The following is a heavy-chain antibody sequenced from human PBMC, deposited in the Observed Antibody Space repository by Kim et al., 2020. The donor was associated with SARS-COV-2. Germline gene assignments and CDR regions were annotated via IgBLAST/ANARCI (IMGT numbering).Heavy chain of an antibody. J-gene: IGHJ5*02. D-gene: IGHD3-22*01. CDR1: GGTFSSYA. CDR2: IIPIFGTA. V-gene: IGHV1-69*13. Sequence: SVKVSCKASGGTFSSYAISWVRQAPGQGLEWMGGIIPIFGTANYAQKFQGRVTITADESTSTAYMELSSLRSEDTAVYYCARSTLAMIVGGWFDPWGQGTLVTVSS. CDR3: ARSTLAMIVGGWFDP.